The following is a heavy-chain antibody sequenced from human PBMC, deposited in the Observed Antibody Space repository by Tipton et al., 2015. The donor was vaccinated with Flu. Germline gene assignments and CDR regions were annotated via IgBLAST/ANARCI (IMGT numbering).Heavy chain of an antibody. CDR2: IKQDGSEK. CDR3: ARAVGSSSSY. CDR1: GFIFSNYW. J-gene: IGHJ4*02. D-gene: IGHD6-6*01. V-gene: IGHV3-7*01. Sequence: SLRLSCTASGFIFSNYWMSWVRQAPGKGLEWVANIKQDGSEKYYVDSVKGRFTISRDNAKNSLYLQMNSLRAEDTAVYYCARAVGSSSSYWGQGTLVTVSS.